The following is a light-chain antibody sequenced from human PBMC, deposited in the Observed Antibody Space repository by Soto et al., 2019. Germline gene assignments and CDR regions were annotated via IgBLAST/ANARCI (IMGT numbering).Light chain of an antibody. Sequence: QAVVTQSSSASASLGSSVKLTCTLSSGHSSYIIAWHQQQPGKAPRYLMKLEGSGSYNKGSGVPDRFSGSSSGADRYLTISHLQFEDEADYYCETWDSNTRVFGGGTKVTVL. J-gene: IGLJ3*02. CDR1: SGHSSYI. CDR3: ETWDSNTRV. V-gene: IGLV4-60*02. CDR2: LEGSGSY.